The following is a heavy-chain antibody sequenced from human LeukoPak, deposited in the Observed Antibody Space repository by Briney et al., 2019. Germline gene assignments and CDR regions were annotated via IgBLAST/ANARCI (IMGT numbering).Heavy chain of an antibody. J-gene: IGHJ6*02. CDR1: GFTVSSNY. CDR3: AKDLSESSSWYRTRKYYNGMDV. CDR2: IYSGGST. D-gene: IGHD6-13*01. V-gene: IGHV3-53*01. Sequence: GGSLRLSCAASGFTVSSNYMSWVRQAPGKGLEWVSVIYSGGSTYYADSVKGRFTISRDNSKNTLYLQMNSLRAEDTAVYYCAKDLSESSSWYRTRKYYNGMDVWGQGPTVTVPS.